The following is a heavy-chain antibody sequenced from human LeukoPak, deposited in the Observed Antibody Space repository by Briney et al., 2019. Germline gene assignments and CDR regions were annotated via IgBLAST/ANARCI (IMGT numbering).Heavy chain of an antibody. CDR1: GGTFSSYA. D-gene: IGHD2-15*01. V-gene: IGHV1-69*13. Sequence: GASVKVSCKASGGTFSSYAISWVRQAPGQGLEWMGGIIPIFGTANYAQKFQGRVTITADESTSTAYMELSSLRSEDTAIYYCATLKDIVVTLAGSGTNHYWGQGTLVTVSS. CDR2: IIPIFGTA. CDR3: ATLKDIVVTLAGSGTNHY. J-gene: IGHJ4*02.